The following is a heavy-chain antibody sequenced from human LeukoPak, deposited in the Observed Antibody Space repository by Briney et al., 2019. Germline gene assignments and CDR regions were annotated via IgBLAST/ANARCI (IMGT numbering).Heavy chain of an antibody. D-gene: IGHD6-19*01. J-gene: IGHJ4*02. CDR2: IYYSGNT. Sequence: NPSETLSLTCTVSGGSISSYYWSWIRQPPGKGLEWIGYIYYSGNTNYNPSLKSRVTISVDTSKNQFSLKLSSVIAADTAVYYCARGPGSGWSEWEFDYWGQGTLVTVSS. CDR1: GGSISSYY. CDR3: ARGPGSGWSEWEFDY. V-gene: IGHV4-59*08.